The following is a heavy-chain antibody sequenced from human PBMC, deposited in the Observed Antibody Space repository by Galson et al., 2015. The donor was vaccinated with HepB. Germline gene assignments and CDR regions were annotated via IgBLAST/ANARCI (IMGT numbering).Heavy chain of an antibody. CDR3: ARLAFDVSSWPNWFDP. D-gene: IGHD6-13*01. J-gene: IGHJ5*02. Sequence: TLSLTCTVSGASISSGSYYWSWIRQPAGKGLEWIGRIYTSGSTNYNPSLKSRVTMSVDTSRNQFSLRLSSVTAADTAVYYCARLAFDVSSWPNWFDPWGQGTLVTVSS. V-gene: IGHV4-61*02. CDR1: GASISSGSYY. CDR2: IYTSGST.